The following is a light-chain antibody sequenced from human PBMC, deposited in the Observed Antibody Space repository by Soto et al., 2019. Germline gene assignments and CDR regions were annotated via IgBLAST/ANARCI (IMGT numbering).Light chain of an antibody. CDR1: SSDVGSYNL. CDR3: WSYAGSSTSV. Sequence: QAVVTQPASVSESPGQSITISCTGTSSDVGSYNLVSWYQQHPGKAPKLMIYEGTKRPSGVSDRFSGSKSGNTASLTISGLQAEDEADYYCWSYAGSSTSVFGTGTKVTVL. J-gene: IGLJ1*01. V-gene: IGLV2-23*01. CDR2: EGT.